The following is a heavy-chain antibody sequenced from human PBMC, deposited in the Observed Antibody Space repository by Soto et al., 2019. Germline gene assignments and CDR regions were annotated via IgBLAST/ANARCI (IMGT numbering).Heavy chain of an antibody. CDR3: ERGRSNDFSSTPAPRFAA. CDR1: GFPFSAFD. D-gene: IGHD2-21*02. V-gene: IGHV3-13*01. CDR2: IGTLRDT. J-gene: IGHJ5*02. Sequence: DVQLEASGGGLIQPGGSLTLSCITPGFPFSAFDMHWVRQAAGKGLEWVSGIGTLRDTHYRDSVRCRFTISRDSAKNSVSLQMNSLTEGDTGLYFCERGRSNDFSSTPAPRFAAWVRGTLVTVSP.